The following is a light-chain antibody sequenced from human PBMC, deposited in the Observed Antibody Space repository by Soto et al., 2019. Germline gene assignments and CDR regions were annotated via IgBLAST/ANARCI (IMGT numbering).Light chain of an antibody. CDR3: MQGTHWPPFT. J-gene: IGKJ3*01. Sequence: DVVLTQSPLSLPVTLGQPASISCRSSQSLVSSHGDTYLNWFHQRPGQSPRRLIYDVSKRGSGVPDRFSGSGSCTDFTLKISRVEAEDVGVYYCMQGTHWPPFTFGPGTRVDFK. CDR2: DVS. V-gene: IGKV2-30*01. CDR1: QSLVSSHGDTY.